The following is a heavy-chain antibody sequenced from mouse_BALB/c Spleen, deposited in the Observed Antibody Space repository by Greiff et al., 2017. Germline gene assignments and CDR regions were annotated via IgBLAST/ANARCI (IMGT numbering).Heavy chain of an antibody. CDR2: ISSGGGST. J-gene: IGHJ4*01. CDR1: GFAFSSYD. D-gene: IGHD2-4*01. V-gene: IGHV5-12-1*01. CDR3: ARHDDYGDYAMDY. Sequence: EVQRVESGGGLVKPGGSLKLSCAASGFAFSSYDMSWVRQTPEKRLEWVAYISSGGGSTYYPDTVKGRFTISRDNAKNTLYLQMSSLKSEDTAMYYCARHDDYGDYAMDYWGQGTSVTVSS.